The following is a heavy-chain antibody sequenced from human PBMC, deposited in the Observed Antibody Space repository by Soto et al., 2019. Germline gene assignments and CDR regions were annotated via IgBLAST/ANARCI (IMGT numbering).Heavy chain of an antibody. V-gene: IGHV3-30*03. D-gene: IGHD3-10*02. Sequence: PRLSCVGSGFIFSNNGMHWVRQTPGKGLEWVAFMSYDGSDTFYADSVKGRFTISRDNSKNTLFLHMSNMRAEDTAMYYCTIVRVADSALDHWGQGTLVTVPS. J-gene: IGHJ4*02. CDR2: MSYDGSDT. CDR1: GFIFSNNG. CDR3: TIVRVADSALDH.